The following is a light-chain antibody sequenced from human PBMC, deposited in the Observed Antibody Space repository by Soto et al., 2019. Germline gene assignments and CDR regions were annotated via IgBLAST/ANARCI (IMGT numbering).Light chain of an antibody. CDR1: SSDVGSYNL. CDR3: CSYAGRSTFGGPYVV. CDR2: EVT. V-gene: IGLV2-23*02. Sequence: QSALTQPASVSGSPGQSITISCTGTSSDVGSYNLVSWYQQHPGKAPKLMIDEVTKRPSGVSYRFSGSNSGNTASLTISGPQAEDEADYYGCSYAGRSTFGGPYVVFGGGTKLTVL. J-gene: IGLJ2*01.